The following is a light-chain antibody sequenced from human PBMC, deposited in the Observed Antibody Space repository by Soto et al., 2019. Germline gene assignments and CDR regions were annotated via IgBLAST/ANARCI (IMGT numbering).Light chain of an antibody. CDR2: EAS. CDR3: QQYNSLSDVT. CDR1: QSIRTW. Sequence: DIPMTQSPSTLSASVGERVTITCRASQSIRTWVAWYQQKPGKAPKLLIYEASSLESGVPSRFSGGGSGTEFTLTISSLQPDDFATYYFQQYNSLSDVTFGPGTKVDIK. V-gene: IGKV1-5*03. J-gene: IGKJ3*01.